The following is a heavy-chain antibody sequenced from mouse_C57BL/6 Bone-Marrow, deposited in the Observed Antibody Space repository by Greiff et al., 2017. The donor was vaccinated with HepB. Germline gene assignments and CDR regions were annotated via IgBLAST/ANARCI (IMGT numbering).Heavy chain of an antibody. CDR1: GFTFSSYG. CDR3: ARPDYSNFDY. J-gene: IGHJ2*01. D-gene: IGHD1-1*02. V-gene: IGHV5-6*01. CDR2: ISSGGSYT. Sequence: EVQGVESGGDLVKPGGSLKLSCAASGFTFSSYGMSWVRQTPDKRLEWVATISSGGSYTYYPDSVKGRFTISRDNAKNTLYLQMSSLKSEDTAMYYCARPDYSNFDYWGQGTTLTVSS.